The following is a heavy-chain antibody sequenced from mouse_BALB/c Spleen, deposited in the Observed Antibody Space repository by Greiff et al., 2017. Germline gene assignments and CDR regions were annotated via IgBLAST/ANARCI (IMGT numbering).Heavy chain of an antibody. D-gene: IGHD2-10*02. J-gene: IGHJ2*01. Sequence: EVQLQQSGPGLVKPSQSLSLTCTVTGYSITSDYAWNWIRQFPGNKLEWMGYISYSGSTSYNPSLKSRISITRDTSKNQFFLQLNSVTTEDTATYYCARSRYGNYGNFDYWGQGTTLTVSS. V-gene: IGHV3-2*02. CDR2: ISYSGST. CDR1: GYSITSDYA. CDR3: ARSRYGNYGNFDY.